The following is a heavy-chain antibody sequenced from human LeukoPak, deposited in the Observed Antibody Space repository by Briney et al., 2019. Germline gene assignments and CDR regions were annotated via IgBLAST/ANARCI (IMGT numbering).Heavy chain of an antibody. V-gene: IGHV3-30*02. D-gene: IGHD2-8*01. Sequence: PGGSLRLSCAASAFTFSSYGMHWVRQAPGKGLEWVAYIQYDRTNEQYAHSVKGRFRISRDNSKNILYPQMNSLRTEDTAVYYCAKDRCSNGIGCYYYYMDVWGKGTTVTISS. CDR2: IQYDRTNE. J-gene: IGHJ6*03. CDR1: AFTFSSYG. CDR3: AKDRCSNGIGCYYYYMDV.